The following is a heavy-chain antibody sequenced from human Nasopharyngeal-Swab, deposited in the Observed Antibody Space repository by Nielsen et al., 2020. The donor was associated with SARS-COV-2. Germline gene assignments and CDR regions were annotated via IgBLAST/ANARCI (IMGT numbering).Heavy chain of an antibody. J-gene: IGHJ4*02. CDR2: IYFRSKWLN. CDR1: GDSVSSNSPA. V-gene: IGHV6-1*01. CDR3: ARGSVTYSDYFDY. Sequence: QTHSVTTAISGDSVSSNSPAWTWLRHPPPRGLGWRGRIYFRSKWLNDFAVSVYSPITTHQDPSRNQFSLQLNSVTHEDTAIYYCARGSVTYSDYFDYWGQGTLVSVSS. D-gene: IGHD1-26*01.